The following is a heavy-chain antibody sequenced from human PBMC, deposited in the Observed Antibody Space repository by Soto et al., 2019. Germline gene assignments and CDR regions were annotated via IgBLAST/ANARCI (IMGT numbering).Heavy chain of an antibody. CDR1: GFTFSSYG. Sequence: PGGSLRLSCAASGFTFSSYGMHWVRQAPGKGLEWVAVISYDGSNKYYADSVKGRFTISRDNSKNTLYLQMNSLRAEDTAVYYCAKDEGYSWDYYYYYGMDVWGQGTTVTVSS. CDR3: AKDEGYSWDYYYYYGMDV. CDR2: ISYDGSNK. D-gene: IGHD5-18*01. J-gene: IGHJ6*02. V-gene: IGHV3-30*18.